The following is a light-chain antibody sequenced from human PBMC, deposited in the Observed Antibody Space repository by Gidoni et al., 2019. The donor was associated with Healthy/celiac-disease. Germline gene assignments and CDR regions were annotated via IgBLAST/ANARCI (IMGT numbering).Light chain of an antibody. CDR3: QQLSNWLLT. V-gene: IGKV3-11*01. CDR2: DSS. Sequence: IVLTQSPATLSLSPGDRATLSCRASQSVSSYLAWSQQQPGKAPRLLIYDSSNRATGIPARFSGGGSGTDFTLTISSLEPEDFAVYYCQQLSNWLLTFGGGTKVEIK. CDR1: QSVSSY. J-gene: IGKJ4*01.